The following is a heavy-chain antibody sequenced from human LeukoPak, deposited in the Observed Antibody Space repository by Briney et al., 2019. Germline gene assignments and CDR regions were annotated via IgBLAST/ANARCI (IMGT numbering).Heavy chain of an antibody. D-gene: IGHD1-26*01. V-gene: IGHV4-34*01. J-gene: IGHJ4*02. Sequence: SQTLSLTCTVSGDSINSGGYYWSWIRQPPGKGLEWIGEINHSGSTNYNPSLKSRVTISVDTSKNQFSLKLSSVTAADTAVYYCARGRRSAFDYWGQGTLVTVSS. CDR1: GDSINSGGYY. CDR2: INHSGST. CDR3: ARGRRSAFDY.